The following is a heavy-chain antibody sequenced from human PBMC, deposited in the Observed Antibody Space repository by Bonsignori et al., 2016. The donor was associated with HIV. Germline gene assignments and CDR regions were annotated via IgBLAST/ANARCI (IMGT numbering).Heavy chain of an antibody. D-gene: IGHD5-12*01. CDR1: GGSISSTIYY. CDR3: ARDASFSSGDADAFDI. Sequence: RLQLQEAGPGLVKPSETLSLTCTVSGGSISSTIYYWGWIRQPPGKGLEWIGNIHYSASSFYNPSLKSRVTISVDTSGNQFSLKLISVTAADTAVYYCARDASFSSGDADAFDIWGQGTMVT. J-gene: IGHJ3*02. V-gene: IGHV4-39*06. CDR2: IHYSASS.